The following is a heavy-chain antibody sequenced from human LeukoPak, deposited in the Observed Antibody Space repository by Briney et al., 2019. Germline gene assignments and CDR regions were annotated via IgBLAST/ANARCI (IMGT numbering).Heavy chain of an antibody. CDR2: IYYSGST. CDR1: GGSISSYSYY. D-gene: IGHD1-7*01. J-gene: IGHJ4*02. Sequence: SETLSLTCTVSGGSISSYSYYWGWIRQPPGKGLEWIGTIYYSGSTYYNPSLKSRVTISVDTSKNQFSLTLSSVTAADTAVYYCARDNWNYGGVDYWGQGTLVAVSS. V-gene: IGHV4-39*02. CDR3: ARDNWNYGGVDY.